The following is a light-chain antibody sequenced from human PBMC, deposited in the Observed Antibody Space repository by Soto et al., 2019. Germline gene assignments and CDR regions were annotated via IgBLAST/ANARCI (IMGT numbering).Light chain of an antibody. Sequence: QSALTQPASVSGSPGQSITISCTGTSSGVGGYNYVSWYQQHPGKAPKLMIYEVNNRPSGVSNRFSGSKSGNTASLTISGLQAEDEADYYCSSYTSSSTWVFGGGPKVTVL. CDR1: SSGVGGYNY. J-gene: IGLJ3*02. CDR3: SSYTSSSTWV. V-gene: IGLV2-14*01. CDR2: EVN.